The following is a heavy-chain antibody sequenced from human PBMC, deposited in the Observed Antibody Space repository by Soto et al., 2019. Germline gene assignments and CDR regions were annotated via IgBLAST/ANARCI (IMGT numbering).Heavy chain of an antibody. Sequence: PSETLSLTCAVYGGSFSGYYWSWIRQPPGKGLEWIGEINRSGSTNYNPSLKSRVTISVDTSKNQFSLKLSSVTAADTAVYYCARDGSVATMRGYYYYYMDVWGKGTTVTVSS. D-gene: IGHD5-12*01. CDR1: GGSFSGYY. V-gene: IGHV4-34*01. CDR3: ARDGSVATMRGYYYYYMDV. J-gene: IGHJ6*03. CDR2: INRSGST.